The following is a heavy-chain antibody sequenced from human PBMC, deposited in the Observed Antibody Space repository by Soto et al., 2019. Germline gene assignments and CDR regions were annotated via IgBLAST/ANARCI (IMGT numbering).Heavy chain of an antibody. J-gene: IGHJ4*02. V-gene: IGHV3-21*01. CDR1: GFTFSSYS. CDR3: ARGIAAAGPDYNSFDY. D-gene: IGHD6-13*01. Sequence: PGGSLRLSCAASGFTFSSYSMNWVRQAPGKGLEWVSSISSSSSYIYYADSVKGRFTISRDNAKNSLYLQMNSLRAEDTAVYYCARGIAAAGPDYNSFDYWGQGTLVTVSS. CDR2: ISSSSSYI.